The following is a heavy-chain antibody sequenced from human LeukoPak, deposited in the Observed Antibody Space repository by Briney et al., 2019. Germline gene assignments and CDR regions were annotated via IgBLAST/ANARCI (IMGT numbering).Heavy chain of an antibody. CDR3: AKGYSSSWYGASYYYGMDV. J-gene: IGHJ6*04. CDR2: ISGSGGST. CDR1: GFTFSSYA. Sequence: GGSLRLSCAASGFTFSSYAMSWVRQAPGKGLEWVSAISGSGGSTYYADSVKGRFTISRDNSKNTLYLQMNSLRAEDTAVYYCAKGYSSSWYGASYYYGMDVWGKGTRVTVSS. D-gene: IGHD6-13*01. V-gene: IGHV3-23*01.